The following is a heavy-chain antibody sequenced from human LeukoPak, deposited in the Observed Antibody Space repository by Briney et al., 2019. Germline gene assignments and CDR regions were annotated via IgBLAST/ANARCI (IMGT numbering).Heavy chain of an antibody. Sequence: PGGSLRLSCAASGFTFSNYWMSWVRQAPGKGLEWVANIKQDGGGIYYVDSVKGRFTISRDNAKNSLYLQMNTLRAEDTAVYYCAKMKQWLVRWVDYWGQGTLVTVSS. J-gene: IGHJ4*02. D-gene: IGHD6-19*01. CDR1: GFTFSNYW. CDR3: AKMKQWLVRWVDY. V-gene: IGHV3-7*01. CDR2: IKQDGGGI.